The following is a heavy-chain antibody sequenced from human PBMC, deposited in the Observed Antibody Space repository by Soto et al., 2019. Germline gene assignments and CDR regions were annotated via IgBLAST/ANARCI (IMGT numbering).Heavy chain of an antibody. J-gene: IGHJ4*02. V-gene: IGHV4-59*01. Sequence: NPSETLSLTCTVSGGSISSYYWSWIRQPPGKGLEWIGYIYYSGSTNYNPSLKSRVTISVDTSKNQFSLKLSSVTAADTAVYYCARALSSYIWGSYRYYEYYFDYWGQGTLVTVSS. CDR1: GGSISSYY. D-gene: IGHD3-16*02. CDR2: IYYSGST. CDR3: ARALSSYIWGSYRYYEYYFDY.